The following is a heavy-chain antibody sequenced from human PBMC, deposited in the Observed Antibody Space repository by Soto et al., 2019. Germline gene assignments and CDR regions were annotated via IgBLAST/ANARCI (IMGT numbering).Heavy chain of an antibody. V-gene: IGHV4-4*02. CDR2: IYRTGST. J-gene: IGHJ4*02. Sequence: SVTLSLTCAVSGASFTSNDWWTWVRQLPGRGLEWIGEIYRTGSTNYNPSLKSRVTISLDKSENQFSLKVTSLTAADTAVYYCASRDPGTSVDYWGQGTLVTV. CDR3: ASRDPGTSVDY. CDR1: GASFTSNDW. D-gene: IGHD1-7*01.